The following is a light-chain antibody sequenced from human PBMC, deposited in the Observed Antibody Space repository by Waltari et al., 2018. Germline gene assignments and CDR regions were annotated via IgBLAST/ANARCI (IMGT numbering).Light chain of an antibody. CDR2: QDA. J-gene: IGLJ1*01. CDR3: QAWDSSAAGV. CDR1: ELGDTY. Sequence: SYELTQPPSVSVSPGQTAAIPCSGDELGDTYVCWYQHKPGQSPVLVIYQDASRPSGIPDRFSRSNSGNTATLTISGTQAIDEADYYCQAWDSSAAGVFGPGTKVTVL. V-gene: IGLV3-1*01.